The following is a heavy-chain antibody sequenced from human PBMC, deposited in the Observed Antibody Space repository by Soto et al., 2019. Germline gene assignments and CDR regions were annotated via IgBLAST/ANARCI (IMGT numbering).Heavy chain of an antibody. CDR2: ISYDGSNK. D-gene: IGHD6-19*01. Sequence: GSLRLSCAASGFTFSSYGMHWVRQAPGKGLEWVAVISYDGSNKYYADSVKGRFTISRDNSKNTLYLQMNSLRAEDTAVYYCAKSGPRSSGWYYFDYWGQGTLVTVSS. CDR3: AKSGPRSSGWYYFDY. J-gene: IGHJ4*02. CDR1: GFTFSSYG. V-gene: IGHV3-30*18.